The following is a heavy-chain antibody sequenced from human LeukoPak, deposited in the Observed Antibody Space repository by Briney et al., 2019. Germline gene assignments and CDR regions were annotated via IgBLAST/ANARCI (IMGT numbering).Heavy chain of an antibody. CDR1: GFTFTTSW. CDR3: ARDKYSSGWFDY. J-gene: IGHJ4*02. CDR2: IKEDGSEK. D-gene: IGHD6-19*01. Sequence: GGSLRLSCAASGFTFTTSWMSWVRQAPGKGLEWVANIKEDGSEKNYVDSVKGRFTISRDNAKNSLYLQMNSLRAEDTAVYYCARDKYSSGWFDYWGQGTLVTVSS. V-gene: IGHV3-7*01.